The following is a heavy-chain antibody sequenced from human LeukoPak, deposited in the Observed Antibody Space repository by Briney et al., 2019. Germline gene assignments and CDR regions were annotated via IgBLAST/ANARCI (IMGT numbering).Heavy chain of an antibody. Sequence: SETLSLTCAVYGGSFSGYYWSWIRQPPGKGLEWIGEINHSGSTNYNPSLKSRVTISVDTSKNQFSLKLSSVTAADTAVCYCARDHSSSSGVDYWGQGTLVTVSS. D-gene: IGHD6-6*01. J-gene: IGHJ4*02. CDR2: INHSGST. CDR1: GGSFSGYY. CDR3: ARDHSSSSGVDY. V-gene: IGHV4-34*01.